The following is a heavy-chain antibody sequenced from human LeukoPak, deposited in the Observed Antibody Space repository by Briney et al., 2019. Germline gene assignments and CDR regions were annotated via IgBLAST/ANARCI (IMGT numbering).Heavy chain of an antibody. CDR3: AREFRSSWYYFDY. CDR1: GYTFTSYA. CDR2: SNAGNGNT. V-gene: IGHV1-3*01. Sequence: ASVKVSCKASGYTFTSYAMHWVRQARGQRLEWMGGSNAGNGNTKYSQKFQGRVTITRDTSASTAYMELSSLRSEDTAVYYCAREFRSSWYYFDYWGQPTLDTVSP. J-gene: IGHJ4*02. D-gene: IGHD6-13*01.